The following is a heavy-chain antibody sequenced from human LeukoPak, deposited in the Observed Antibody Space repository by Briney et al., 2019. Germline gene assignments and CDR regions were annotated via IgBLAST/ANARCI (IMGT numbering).Heavy chain of an antibody. CDR3: ARYYYDGSGRYDY. J-gene: IGHJ4*02. CDR1: ELTFTSYA. CDR2: ISNNGGST. V-gene: IGHV3-64*01. D-gene: IGHD3-22*01. Sequence: GGSLRLSCAAPELTFTSYAMHWVRQAPGKGLEYVSDISNNGGSTNYANSVKGRFTISRDNSKNTLYLQMGNLRAEDMAVYYCARYYYDGSGRYDYWGEGTQVTVSS.